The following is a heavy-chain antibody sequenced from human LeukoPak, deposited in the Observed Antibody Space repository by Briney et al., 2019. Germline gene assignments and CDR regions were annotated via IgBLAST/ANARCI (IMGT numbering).Heavy chain of an antibody. V-gene: IGHV1-8*03. J-gene: IGHJ4*02. CDR3: ARGRLVYSPFDS. Sequence: GASVKVSCRAFGYTFTTYDINWVRQATGQGLEWMGWMNPNTGNTGYARKFQGRATFTRDTSISTAYMELSSLRSEDTAFYYCARGRLVYSPFDSWGQGTLVTVSS. CDR2: MNPNTGNT. CDR1: GYTFTTYD. D-gene: IGHD1-14*01.